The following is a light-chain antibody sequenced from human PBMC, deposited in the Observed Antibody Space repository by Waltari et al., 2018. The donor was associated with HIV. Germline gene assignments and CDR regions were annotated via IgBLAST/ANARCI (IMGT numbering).Light chain of an antibody. J-gene: IGLJ2*01. CDR2: HDT. V-gene: IGLV3-21*01. CDR3: QVWDTNTDQYVI. Sequence: SYVLTQSPSVSVAPGKTARITCGGQNIGSTSVNWYQQQPGQAPVMVIYHDTDRPSGIPDRFSGSNSEDTAPLTIRRVEAGDEADYYCQVWDTNTDQYVIFGGGTNLAV. CDR1: NIGSTS.